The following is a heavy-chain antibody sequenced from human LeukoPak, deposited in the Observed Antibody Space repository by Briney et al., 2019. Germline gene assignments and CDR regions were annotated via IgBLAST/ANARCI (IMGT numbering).Heavy chain of an antibody. Sequence: PGGSLRLSCAASGFTFSTYGMSWFRQAPGKGLEWVSTISVGAEYIFYADSVKGRFTISRDDSNNALYLQMHSLRAEDTALYYCASGPPFLKYFEYWGQGTLVTVSS. CDR3: ASGPPFLKYFEY. J-gene: IGHJ4*02. V-gene: IGHV3-23*01. D-gene: IGHD3-3*01. CDR1: GFTFSTYG. CDR2: ISVGAEYI.